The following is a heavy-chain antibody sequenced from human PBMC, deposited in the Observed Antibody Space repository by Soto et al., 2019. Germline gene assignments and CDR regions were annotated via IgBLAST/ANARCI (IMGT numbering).Heavy chain of an antibody. Sequence: SETLSLTCTVSGGSISSYYWSWIRQPPGKGLEWIGYIYHSGSTNYNPSLKSRVTISVDTSKNQFSLKLSSVTAADTAVYYCARSPLTYSSGSYTTGWFDPWGQGTLVTVSS. J-gene: IGHJ5*02. D-gene: IGHD3-10*01. CDR2: IYHSGST. CDR1: GGSISSYY. V-gene: IGHV4-59*08. CDR3: ARSPLTYSSGSYTTGWFDP.